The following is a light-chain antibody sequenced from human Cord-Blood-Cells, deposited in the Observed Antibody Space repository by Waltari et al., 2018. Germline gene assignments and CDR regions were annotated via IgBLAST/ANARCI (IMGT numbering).Light chain of an antibody. V-gene: IGLV2-14*01. CDR1: SSDVGGYNY. CDR3: SSYTSSSTFV. Sequence: QSALTQPASVSGSPGQSITISCTGTSSDVGGYNYFSWYQQHPVKAPKLMIYDVSKRPSGVSNRFSGSKSGNTASLTISGLQAEDEADYYCSSYTSSSTFVFGTGTKVTVL. CDR2: DVS. J-gene: IGLJ1*01.